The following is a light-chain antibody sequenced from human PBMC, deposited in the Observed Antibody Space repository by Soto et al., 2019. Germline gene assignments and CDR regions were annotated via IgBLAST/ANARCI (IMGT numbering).Light chain of an antibody. V-gene: IGKV3-11*01. Sequence: EIVFTQSPATLSCSPVESAELSCRASQFIDRYLAWYRQIPGQAPRLLIYDASNRATGIPDRFSGGGSGTDFTLTISSLEPEDFAVYYCQQRSNLPPTFGQGTRLEIK. CDR3: QQRSNLPPT. J-gene: IGKJ5*01. CDR1: QFIDRY. CDR2: DAS.